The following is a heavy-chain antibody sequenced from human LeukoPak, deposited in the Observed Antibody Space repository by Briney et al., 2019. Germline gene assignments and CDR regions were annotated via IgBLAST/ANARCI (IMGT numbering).Heavy chain of an antibody. CDR2: IYYSGST. Sequence: ASETLSLTCTVSGGSINSGDYYWVWIRQPPGKGLEWIGSIYYSGSTSYNPSLKSRVTMTVDTSKNQFSLKLSSVTAADTAVYYCARGGSLRFLEWFPISRNWFDPWGQGTLVTVSS. D-gene: IGHD3-3*01. J-gene: IGHJ5*02. V-gene: IGHV4-39*07. CDR1: GGSINSGDYY. CDR3: ARGGSLRFLEWFPISRNWFDP.